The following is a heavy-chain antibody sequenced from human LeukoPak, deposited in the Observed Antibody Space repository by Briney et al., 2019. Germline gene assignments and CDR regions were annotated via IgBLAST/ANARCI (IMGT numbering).Heavy chain of an antibody. CDR1: GFTFSSYE. D-gene: IGHD2-21*02. Sequence: GGSLRLSCAASGFTFSSYEMNWVRQAPGKGLEWVTYISSSGSTIYYADSVKGRFTISRDNAKNSLYLQMNSLRAEDTAVYYCARVFSKVTRGPWGQGTLVTVSS. J-gene: IGHJ5*02. CDR3: ARVFSKVTRGP. V-gene: IGHV3-48*03. CDR2: ISSSGSTI.